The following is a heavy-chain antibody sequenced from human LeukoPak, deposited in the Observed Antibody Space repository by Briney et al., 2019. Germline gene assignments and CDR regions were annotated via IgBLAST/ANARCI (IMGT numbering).Heavy chain of an antibody. CDR2: MNPNSGNT. V-gene: IGHV1-8*02. Sequence: GASVKVSCKASGYTFTSYGISWVRQAPGQGLEWMGWMNPNSGNTGYAQKFQGRVTMTRNTSISTAYMELSSLRSEDTAVYYCARGPMTYSGYGDYWGQGTLVTVSS. D-gene: IGHD5-12*01. CDR3: ARGPMTYSGYGDY. J-gene: IGHJ4*02. CDR1: GYTFTSYG.